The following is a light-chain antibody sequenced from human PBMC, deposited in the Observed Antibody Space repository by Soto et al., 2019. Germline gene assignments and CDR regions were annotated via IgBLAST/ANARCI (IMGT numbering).Light chain of an antibody. V-gene: IGLV2-14*01. CDR3: SSYTSSSTLVV. CDR2: EVS. CDR1: SSDVGGYNY. J-gene: IGLJ1*01. Sequence: QSALTQPASVSGSPGQSITISCTGTSSDVGGYNYVSWYHQHPGKAPKLMIYEVSNRPSGVSNRFSGSKSGNTASLTISGLQAEDEAAYYCSSYTSSSTLVVFGTGTKLTVL.